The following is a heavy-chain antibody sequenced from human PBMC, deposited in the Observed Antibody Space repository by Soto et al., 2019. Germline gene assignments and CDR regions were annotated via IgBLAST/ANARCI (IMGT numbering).Heavy chain of an antibody. V-gene: IGHV4-30-4*01. CDR3: AREDDGGDRDYYGLDV. CDR2: LHYSGSI. J-gene: IGHJ6*02. CDR1: GGSISTDHYH. Sequence: QVQLQESGPGLVRPSQTLSLTCTVSGGSISTDHYHWTWIRQTPGKGLEWIGYLHYSGSIHFNPSLQSRVSMSVDTSKNLFSLKLSSVTAADTAVYFCAREDDGGDRDYYGLDVWGQGTTVTVSS. D-gene: IGHD2-21*02.